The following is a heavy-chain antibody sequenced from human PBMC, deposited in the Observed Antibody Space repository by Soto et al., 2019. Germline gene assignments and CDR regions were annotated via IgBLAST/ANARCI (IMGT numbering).Heavy chain of an antibody. J-gene: IGHJ6*02. CDR1: GGTFSSYA. CDR2: IIPIFGTA. CDR3: ASHSGSSPEGRYYYGMDV. Sequence: QVQLVQSGAEVKKPGSSVKVSCKASGGTFSSYAISWVRQAPGQGLEWMGGIIPIFGTADYAQKFQGRVTITADESTSKAYMELSSRRSEATAVYYCASHSGSSPEGRYYYGMDVWGQGTTVTVSS. V-gene: IGHV1-69*12. D-gene: IGHD1-26*01.